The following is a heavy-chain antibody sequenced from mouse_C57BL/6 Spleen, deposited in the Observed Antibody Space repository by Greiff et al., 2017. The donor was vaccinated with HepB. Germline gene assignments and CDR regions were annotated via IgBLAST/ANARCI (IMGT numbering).Heavy chain of an antibody. J-gene: IGHJ2*01. CDR2: INPSSGYT. D-gene: IGHD1-1*01. CDR3: ARRGSSPFYYFDY. Sequence: VQLQESGAELAKPGASVKLSCKASGYTFTSYWMHWVKQRPGQGLEWIGYINPSSGYTKYNQKFKDKATLTADKSSSTDYMQLSSLTYEDSAVYYCARRGSSPFYYFDYWGQGTTLTVSS. CDR1: GYTFTSYW. V-gene: IGHV1-7*01.